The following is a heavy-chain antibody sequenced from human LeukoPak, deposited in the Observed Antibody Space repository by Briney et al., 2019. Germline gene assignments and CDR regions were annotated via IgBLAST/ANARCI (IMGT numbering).Heavy chain of an antibody. D-gene: IGHD2-21*02. CDR1: GGSISSGSYY. CDR2: IYYSGST. CDR3: ARYCGGDCYPH. Sequence: SQTLSLTCTVSGGSISSGSYYWSWIRQPAGKGLEWIGYIYYSGSTNYNPSLKSRVTISVDTSKNQFSLKLSSVTAADTAVYYCARYCGGDCYPHWGQGTLVTVSS. J-gene: IGHJ4*02. V-gene: IGHV4-61*10.